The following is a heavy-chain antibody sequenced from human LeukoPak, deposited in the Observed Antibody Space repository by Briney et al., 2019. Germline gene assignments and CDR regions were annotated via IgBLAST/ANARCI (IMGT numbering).Heavy chain of an antibody. CDR2: MNPNSGNT. Sequence: ASVKVSCKASGYTFTNYDINWVRQATGQGLEWMGWMNPNSGNTGYAQKFQGRVTMTTDTSTSTAYMELRSLRSDDTAVYYCARDLRRDTSGWNSQAVLDYWGQGTLVTVSS. J-gene: IGHJ4*02. D-gene: IGHD6-19*01. V-gene: IGHV1-8*01. CDR1: GYTFTNYD. CDR3: ARDLRRDTSGWNSQAVLDY.